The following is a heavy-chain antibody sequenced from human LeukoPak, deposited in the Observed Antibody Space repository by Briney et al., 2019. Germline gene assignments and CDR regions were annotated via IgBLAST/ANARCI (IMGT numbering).Heavy chain of an antibody. CDR1: GGSISSSSYY. Sequence: SETLSLTCAVSGGSISSSSYYWGWIRQPPGKGLEWIGSIYYSGSTYYNPSLKSRVTISVDTSKNQFSLKLSSVTAADTAVYYCASRGIPLYDSNVRGFDYWGQGTPVTVSS. J-gene: IGHJ4*02. CDR3: ASRGIPLYDSNVRGFDY. CDR2: IYYSGST. D-gene: IGHD3-16*01. V-gene: IGHV4-39*07.